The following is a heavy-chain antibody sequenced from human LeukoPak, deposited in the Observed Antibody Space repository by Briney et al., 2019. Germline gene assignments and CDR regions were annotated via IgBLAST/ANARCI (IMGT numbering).Heavy chain of an antibody. CDR2: MNPNSGNT. V-gene: IGHV1-8*03. J-gene: IGHJ4*02. CDR3: ARLPSTDYYGSGSYYSRDY. CDR1: GYTFTSYD. Sequence: ASVKVPCKASGYTFTSYDINWVRQATGQGLEWMGWMNPNSGNTGYAQKFQGRVTITRNTSISTAYMELSSLRSEDTAVYYCARLPSTDYYGSGSYYSRDYWGQGTLVTVSS. D-gene: IGHD3-10*01.